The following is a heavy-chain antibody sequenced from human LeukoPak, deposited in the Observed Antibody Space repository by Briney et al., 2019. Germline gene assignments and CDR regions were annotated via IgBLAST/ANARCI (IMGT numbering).Heavy chain of an antibody. CDR1: GGTFSSYA. D-gene: IGHD3-22*01. Sequence: SVNVSCKASGGTFSSYAIIWVRQAPVQVLELMGWISAYNGNTNYAQKLQGRVTMTTATSTSTAYMELRSLRSDDTAVYYCARDLDYYDSSGYYYHYYYGMDVWGQGTTVTVSS. J-gene: IGHJ6*02. CDR3: ARDLDYYDSSGYYYHYYYGMDV. CDR2: ISAYNGNT. V-gene: IGHV1-18*01.